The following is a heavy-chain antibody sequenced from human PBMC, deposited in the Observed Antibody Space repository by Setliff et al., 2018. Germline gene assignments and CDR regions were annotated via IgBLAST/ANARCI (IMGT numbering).Heavy chain of an antibody. Sequence: SETLSLTCAVSGGSISSGGYSWSWIRQPPGKGLEWIGSIHYSGSTHCDPSLRSRVTTSVDTSKNQFSLKLTSLTAADTAVYYCARGFDIWDQGTMVTVSS. J-gene: IGHJ3*02. CDR3: ARGFDI. V-gene: IGHV4-30-2*03. CDR1: GGSISSGGYS. CDR2: IHYSGST.